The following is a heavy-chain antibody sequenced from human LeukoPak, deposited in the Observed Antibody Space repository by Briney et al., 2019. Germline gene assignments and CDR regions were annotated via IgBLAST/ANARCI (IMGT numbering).Heavy chain of an antibody. V-gene: IGHV1-18*01. CDR3: ARGLYFGVVMDFDY. Sequence: ASVKVSCKASGYTVTRYGISGVRQAPGQGLEWMGWISACNGNTDYAQKLQGRVTMTTDTSKSTAYMELRSLRSDDTAVYYCARGLYFGVVMDFDYWGQGTLVTVSA. CDR2: ISACNGNT. CDR1: GYTVTRYG. D-gene: IGHD3-3*01. J-gene: IGHJ4*02.